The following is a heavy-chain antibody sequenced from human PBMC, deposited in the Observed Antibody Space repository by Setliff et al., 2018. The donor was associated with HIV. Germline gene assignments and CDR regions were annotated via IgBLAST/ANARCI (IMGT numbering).Heavy chain of an antibody. D-gene: IGHD1-7*01. J-gene: IGHJ3*02. Sequence: GSLRLSCAASGFTFSSYGMHWVRQAPGKGLEWVAFIRYDGSNKYYADSVKGRFTISRDNSKNTLYLQMNSLRAEDTAVYYCAKDRYYRNWDYDAFDIWGQGTMVTVSS. CDR1: GFTFSSYG. V-gene: IGHV3-30*02. CDR3: AKDRYYRNWDYDAFDI. CDR2: IRYDGSNK.